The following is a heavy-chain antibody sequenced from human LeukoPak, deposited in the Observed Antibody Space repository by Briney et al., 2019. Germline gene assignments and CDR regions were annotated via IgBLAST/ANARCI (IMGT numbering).Heavy chain of an antibody. D-gene: IGHD4-17*01. CDR2: IYYSGST. J-gene: IGHJ4*02. CDR1: GGSVSSGSYY. V-gene: IGHV4-61*01. Sequence: PSEILSLTCTVSGGSVSSGSYYWSWIRQPPGKGLEWIGYIYYSGSTNYNPSLKSRVTISVDTSKNQFSLKLSSVTVADTAVYYCAREETVTGYFDYWGQGTLVTVSS. CDR3: AREETVTGYFDY.